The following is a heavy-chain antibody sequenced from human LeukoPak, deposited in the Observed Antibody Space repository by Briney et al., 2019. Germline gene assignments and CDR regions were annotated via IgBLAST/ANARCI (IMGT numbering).Heavy chain of an antibody. CDR2: INHSENT. Sequence: PSETLSLTCAVYGGSFSGYYWSWIRQPPGKGLEWIGEINHSENTNYNPSLKSRVTMSVDTSKNQFSLKLSSVTAADTAVYYCAKGPYYGYYYFDYWGQGTLVTVSS. CDR1: GGSFSGYY. J-gene: IGHJ4*02. V-gene: IGHV4-34*01. CDR3: AKGPYYGYYYFDY. D-gene: IGHD3-10*01.